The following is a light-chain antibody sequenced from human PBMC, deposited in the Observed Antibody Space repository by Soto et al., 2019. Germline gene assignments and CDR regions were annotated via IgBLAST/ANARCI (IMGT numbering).Light chain of an antibody. CDR2: DVT. V-gene: IGLV2-14*03. Sequence: QSALTQPASVSGSPGQSITISCTGTSSDVGAYNFVSWYQQHPGKAPKLMIYDVTNRPSGVSSRFSGSKSGNTASLAISGLQAEGEADYYCSAYTASNTVVFGGGTKVTVL. CDR3: SAYTASNTVV. CDR1: SSDVGAYNF. J-gene: IGLJ2*01.